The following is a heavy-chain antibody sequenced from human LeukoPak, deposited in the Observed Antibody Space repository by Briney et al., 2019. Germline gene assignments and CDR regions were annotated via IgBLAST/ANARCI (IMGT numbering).Heavy chain of an antibody. V-gene: IGHV3-9*01. Sequence: GGSMRLSCEASGFTFDDFAMHWVRPAPVQGLVWVSRISWNSGSIGYADSVKGRFTISRDNAKNSLYLQMNSLRAEDTALYYCAKDIGRRLDIFDYWGQGTLVTVSS. CDR1: GFTFDDFA. J-gene: IGHJ4*02. D-gene: IGHD2-2*03. CDR2: ISWNSGSI. CDR3: AKDIGRRLDIFDY.